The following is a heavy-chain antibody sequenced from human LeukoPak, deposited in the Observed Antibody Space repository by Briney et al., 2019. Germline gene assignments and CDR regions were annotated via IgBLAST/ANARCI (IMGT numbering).Heavy chain of an antibody. D-gene: IGHD3-10*01. Sequence: GGSLRLSCAASGFIFSSFGMHWVRQAPGKGLEWVAVISYDGSNKYYVDSVKGRITISRDNSKNTLYLQMNSLRPEDTAVYFCATDIMDRGIPTLRFDPWGQGTLVTVSS. CDR1: GFIFSSFG. V-gene: IGHV3-30*19. J-gene: IGHJ5*02. CDR2: ISYDGSNK. CDR3: ATDIMDRGIPTLRFDP.